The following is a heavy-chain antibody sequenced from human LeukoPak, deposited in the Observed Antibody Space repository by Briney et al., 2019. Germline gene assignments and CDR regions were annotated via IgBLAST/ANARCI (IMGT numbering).Heavy chain of an antibody. J-gene: IGHJ4*02. CDR3: ARGLRHCDRTSCFQPFDC. V-gene: IGHV3-7*03. CDR1: GFTFSSYW. Sequence: GGSLRLSCAASGFTFSSYWMTWVRQAPGKGLEWVANINQDGIEKYYVDSVKGRFTISRDSSKNTLCLQMNSLRAEDTAMYYCARGLRHCDRTSCFQPFDCWGQGTLVTVSS. D-gene: IGHD2-2*01. CDR2: INQDGIEK.